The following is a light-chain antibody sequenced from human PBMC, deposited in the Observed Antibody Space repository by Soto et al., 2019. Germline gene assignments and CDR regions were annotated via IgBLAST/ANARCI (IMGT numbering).Light chain of an antibody. CDR3: QQYNSYSWT. V-gene: IGKV1-5*01. Sequence: DIQMTQSPSTLSASVGDRVTITCRASQSISSWLAWYQQKPGKAPNLLIYDASSLESGVPSRFSGSGSGTELTITISSLQPDDGETYDGQQYNSYSWTFGQGTKVDIK. CDR2: DAS. J-gene: IGKJ1*01. CDR1: QSISSW.